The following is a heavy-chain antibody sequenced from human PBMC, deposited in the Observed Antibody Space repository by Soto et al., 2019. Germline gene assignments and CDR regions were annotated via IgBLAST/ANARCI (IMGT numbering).Heavy chain of an antibody. J-gene: IGHJ5*02. CDR2: INAGNGNT. CDR3: ARARTVTNVDP. V-gene: IGHV1-3*01. CDR1: GYTFTSYA. D-gene: IGHD4-17*01. Sequence: GASVKVSCKSSGYTFTSYAMHWVRQAPGQRLEWMGWINAGNGNTKYSQKFQGRVTITRDTSASTAYMELSSLRSEDTAVYYCARARTVTNVDPWGQGTLVTVSS.